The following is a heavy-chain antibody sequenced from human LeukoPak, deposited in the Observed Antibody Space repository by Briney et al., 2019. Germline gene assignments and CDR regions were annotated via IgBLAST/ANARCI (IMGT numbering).Heavy chain of an antibody. V-gene: IGHV3-74*01. J-gene: IGHJ4*02. CDR3: AKVGWSGSTYYFDY. CDR2: INSDGSST. CDR1: GFTFSSYW. Sequence: GGSLRLSCAASGFTFSSYWMHWVRQAPGKGLVWVSRINSDGSSTSYADSVKGRFTISRDNAKNTLYLQMNSLRAEDTAVYYCAKVGWSGSTYYFDYWGQGTLVTVSS. D-gene: IGHD3-3*01.